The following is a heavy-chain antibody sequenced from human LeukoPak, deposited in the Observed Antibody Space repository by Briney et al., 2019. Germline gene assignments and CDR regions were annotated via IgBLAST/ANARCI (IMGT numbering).Heavy chain of an antibody. CDR2: ISLSGVT. CDR3: SRESEAFSPFGY. Sequence: SETLSLTCCVSGGSISSTNWRSGVRQPPGQGLEWIGEISLSGVTNYNPSLKSRVTMSLDRSKNHLSLTLTSVTAADTAVYYCSRESEAFSPFGYWGQGTLVTVSS. J-gene: IGHJ4*02. CDR1: GGSISSTNW. V-gene: IGHV4-4*02.